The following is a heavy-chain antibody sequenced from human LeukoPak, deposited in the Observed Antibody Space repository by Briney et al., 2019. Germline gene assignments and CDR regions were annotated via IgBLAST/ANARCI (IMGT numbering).Heavy chain of an antibody. CDR3: ARGRGRWPQSSTSPFDY. D-gene: IGHD5-24*01. J-gene: IGHJ4*02. CDR2: ISTSGST. CDR1: GGSISSFY. V-gene: IGHV4-4*07. Sequence: SETLSLTCTVSGGSISSFYWSWIRQPAGKGLEWIGRISTSGSTNYNPSLKSRVTMSVDTSKNQFSLKLTSVTAADTAVYYCARGRGRWPQSSTSPFDYWGQGTLVTVSS.